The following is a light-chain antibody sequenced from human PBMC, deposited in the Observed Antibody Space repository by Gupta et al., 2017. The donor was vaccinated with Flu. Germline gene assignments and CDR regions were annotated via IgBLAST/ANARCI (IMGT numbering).Light chain of an antibody. CDR1: QDIRIT. V-gene: IGKV1-6*01. J-gene: IGKJ4*01. CDR2: KAS. CDR3: IHDHQNPLT. Sequence: AIPLAQPPSSLSASVGDGVTVTCRASQDIRITLGWYQQKPGKAPKLLIYKASTLQTGVPSRFSGSGSGTEFTLTISRVEAEDVATYYCIHDHQNPLTFGEGTKVEIK.